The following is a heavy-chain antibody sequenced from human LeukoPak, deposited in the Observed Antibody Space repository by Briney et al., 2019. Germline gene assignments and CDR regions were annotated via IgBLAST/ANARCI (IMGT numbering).Heavy chain of an antibody. CDR3: AREGGDPRWLDP. D-gene: IGHD6-25*01. Sequence: SETPSLTCTVSGGSISTFYWTWIRQPAGKALEWIGRINNSGSTNYNPSLRSRVSMSVDRSKNQFSVTLSSVTAADTAVYFCAREGGDPRWLDPWGQGTLVTVSS. J-gene: IGHJ5*02. V-gene: IGHV4-4*07. CDR1: GGSISTFY. CDR2: INNSGST.